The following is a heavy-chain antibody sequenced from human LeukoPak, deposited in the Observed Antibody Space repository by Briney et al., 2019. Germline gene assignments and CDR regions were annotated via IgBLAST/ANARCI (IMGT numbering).Heavy chain of an antibody. CDR1: GFTFSDYY. CDR2: ISSSGSTI. CDR3: ARGYCTNAVCPFLFGFDY. J-gene: IGHJ4*02. Sequence: GGSLRLSCAASGFTFSDYYMSWIRQAPGKGLEWVSYISSSGSTIYYADSVKGRFTISRDNAKNSLYLQMNSLRAEDTAVYYCARGYCTNAVCPFLFGFDYWGQGTLVTVSS. V-gene: IGHV3-11*04. D-gene: IGHD2-8*01.